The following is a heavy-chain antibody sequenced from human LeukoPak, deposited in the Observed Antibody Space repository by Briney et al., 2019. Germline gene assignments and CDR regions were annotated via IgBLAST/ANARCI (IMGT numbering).Heavy chain of an antibody. D-gene: IGHD3-16*01. J-gene: IGHJ5*02. CDR1: GGYIRSSSYY. V-gene: IGHV4-39*01. CDR2: IYYSGSH. CDR3: ARIMITFGGVNNWFDP. Sequence: SETLSLTCTVSGGYIRSSSYYWGWIRQPPGKGLEWIGRIYYSGSHYYNPSLKCRVGISVDTSKNQFSLELSSVTAADTAVYYCARIMITFGGVNNWFDPWGQGTLVTVSS.